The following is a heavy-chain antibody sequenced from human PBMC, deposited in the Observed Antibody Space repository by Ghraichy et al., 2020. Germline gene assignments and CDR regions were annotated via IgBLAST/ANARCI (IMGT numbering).Heavy chain of an antibody. V-gene: IGHV4-34*01. Sequence: ETLSLTCAVYGESLSGYYWTWIRQPPGKGLQWIGEINQSGITKYNPSLESRVTLSVDTSKKQFSLNVISVTAADAAVYFCARGRRELRRFDLWGQGTLVTVSS. CDR3: ARGRRELRRFDL. D-gene: IGHD1-7*01. CDR1: GESLSGYY. J-gene: IGHJ5*02. CDR2: INQSGIT.